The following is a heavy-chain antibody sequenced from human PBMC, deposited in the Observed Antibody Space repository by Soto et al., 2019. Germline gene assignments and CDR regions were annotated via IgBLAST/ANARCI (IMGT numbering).Heavy chain of an antibody. CDR3: ARGSHWGSSWYSEDYYYYGMDV. CDR1: GFTFSSYA. D-gene: IGHD6-13*01. CDR2: ISYDGSNK. V-gene: IGHV3-30-3*01. Sequence: QVQLVESGGGVVQPGRSLRLSCAASGFTFSSYAMHWVRQAPGKGLEWVAVISYDGSNKYYADSVKGRFTISRDNFKNTLYLQMNSLRAEDTAVYYCARGSHWGSSWYSEDYYYYGMDVWGQGTTVTVSS. J-gene: IGHJ6*02.